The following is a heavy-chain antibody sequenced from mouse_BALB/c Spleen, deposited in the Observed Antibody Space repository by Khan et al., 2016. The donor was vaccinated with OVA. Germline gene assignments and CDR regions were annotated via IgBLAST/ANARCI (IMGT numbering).Heavy chain of an antibody. J-gene: IGHJ3*01. CDR2: IDPSKSET. V-gene: IGHV1S127*01. Sequence: QVQLQQSGPELVRPGASVKMSCKASGYTFTSFWIHWVKQRPGQGLEWIGMIDPSKSETRLNQKFKDKATLNVDKSSNTAYMQLSRLTSEDSAVYCGARGGYGSPVAYWGQGTLVTVSA. D-gene: IGHD1-1*01. CDR3: ARGGYGSPVAY. CDR1: GYTFTSFW.